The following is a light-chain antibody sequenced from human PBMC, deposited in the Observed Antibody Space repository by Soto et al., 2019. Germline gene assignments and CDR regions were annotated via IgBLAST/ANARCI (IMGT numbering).Light chain of an antibody. CDR2: SNN. J-gene: IGLJ3*02. CDR1: SSNIESYT. V-gene: IGLV1-44*01. Sequence: QSVLTQPPSASGTPGQRVTISCSGSSSNIESYTVNWYQQLPGTAPKVLIYSNNQRPSGVPDRFSGSKSGTSASLAISGLQSEDEADYYCAAWDDSLNGGVFGGGTQLTVL. CDR3: AAWDDSLNGGV.